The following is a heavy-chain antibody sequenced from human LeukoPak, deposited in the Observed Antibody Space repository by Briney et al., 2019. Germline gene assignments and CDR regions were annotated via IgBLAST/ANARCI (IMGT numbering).Heavy chain of an antibody. D-gene: IGHD3-22*01. CDR1: GGSFSGYY. J-gene: IGHJ4*02. Sequence: PSETLSLTCAVYGGSFSGYYWSWIRQPPGKGLEWIGEINHSGSTNYNPSLKSRVTISVDTSKNQFSPKLSSVTAADTAVYYCARGRLYYYDSSGYYVKSRALYYFDYWGQGTLVTVSS. CDR3: ARGRLYYYDSSGYYVKSRALYYFDY. CDR2: INHSGST. V-gene: IGHV4-34*01.